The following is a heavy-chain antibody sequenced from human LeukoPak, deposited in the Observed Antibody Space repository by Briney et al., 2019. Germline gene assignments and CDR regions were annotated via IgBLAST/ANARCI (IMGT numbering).Heavy chain of an antibody. CDR1: GFTFSSYW. Sequence: GGSLRLSCAASGFTFSSYWMSWVRQSPGKGLEWVANIKQDGGEKYYVDSVKGRFTISRDNAKNSLYLQMNSLRAEDTAVYYCARDTPPRWGCYFDYWGQGTLVTVSS. D-gene: IGHD2-21*01. CDR2: IKQDGGEK. CDR3: ARDTPPRWGCYFDY. V-gene: IGHV3-7*01. J-gene: IGHJ4*02.